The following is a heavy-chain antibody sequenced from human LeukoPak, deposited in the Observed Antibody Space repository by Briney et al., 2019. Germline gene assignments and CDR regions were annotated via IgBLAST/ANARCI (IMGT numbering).Heavy chain of an antibody. Sequence: PSETLSLTCAVYGGSFSGYYWSWIRQPPGKGLEWIGEINHSGSTNYNPSLKSRVTISVDTSKNQFSLKLSSVTAVDTAVYYCARISGYNFYYYYGMDVWGQGTTVTVSS. V-gene: IGHV4-34*01. CDR1: GGSFSGYY. CDR2: INHSGST. CDR3: ARISGYNFYYYYGMDV. D-gene: IGHD5-12*01. J-gene: IGHJ6*02.